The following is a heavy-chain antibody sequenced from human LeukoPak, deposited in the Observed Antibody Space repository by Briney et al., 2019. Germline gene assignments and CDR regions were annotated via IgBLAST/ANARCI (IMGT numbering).Heavy chain of an antibody. CDR1: GYSISSGYY. CDR3: ARAFPNYYYGSGSLYRYYFDY. Sequence: PSETLSLTCTVSGYSISSGYYWGWIRQPPGKGLEWIGSIYHSGSTYYNPSLKSRVTISVDTSKNQFSLKLSSVTAADTAVYYCARAFPNYYYGSGSLYRYYFDYWGQGTLVTVSS. D-gene: IGHD3-10*01. J-gene: IGHJ4*02. CDR2: IYHSGST. V-gene: IGHV4-38-2*02.